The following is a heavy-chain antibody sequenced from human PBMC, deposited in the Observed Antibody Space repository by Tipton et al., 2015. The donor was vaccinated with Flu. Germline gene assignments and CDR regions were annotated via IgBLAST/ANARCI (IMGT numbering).Heavy chain of an antibody. D-gene: IGHD3-22*01. J-gene: IGHJ6*02. CDR1: GGSISSGSYY. CDR2: IYTSGST. V-gene: IGHV4-61*02. CDR3: ARDPSRYYYDSGGMDV. Sequence: TLSLTCTVSGGSISSGSYYWSWIRQPAGKGLEWIGRIYTSGSTNYNPSLKSRVTISVDTSKNQFSLKLSSVTAADTAVYYCARDPSRYYYDSGGMDVWGQGTTVTVSS.